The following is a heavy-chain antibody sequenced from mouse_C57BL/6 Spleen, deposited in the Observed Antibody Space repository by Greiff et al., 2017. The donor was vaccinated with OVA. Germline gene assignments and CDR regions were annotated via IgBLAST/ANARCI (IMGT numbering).Heavy chain of an antibody. CDR3: ARKGASVVYFDY. V-gene: IGHV1-18*01. J-gene: IGHJ3*01. D-gene: IGHD6-1*01. CDR1: GYTFTDYN. Sequence: VQLKQSGPELVKPGASVKIPCKASGYTFTDYNMDWVKQSHGKSLEWIGDINPNNGGTIYNQKFKGKATLTVDKSSSTAYMELRSLTSEDTAVYYCARKGASVVYFDYWGQGTLVTVSA. CDR2: INPNNGGT.